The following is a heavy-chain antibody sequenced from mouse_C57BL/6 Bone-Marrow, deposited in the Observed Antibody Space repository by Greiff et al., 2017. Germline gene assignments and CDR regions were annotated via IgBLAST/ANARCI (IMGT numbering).Heavy chain of an antibody. V-gene: IGHV1-64*01. CDR3: ATDYYGSSYWYFDV. J-gene: IGHJ1*03. Sequence: VKLQQPGAELVKPGASVKLSCKASGYTFTSYWMHWVKQRPGQGLEWIGMIHPNSGSTNYNKKFKSKATLTVDKSSSTAYMQLSSLTSEDSAVYYCATDYYGSSYWYFDVWGTGTTVTVSS. CDR2: IHPNSGST. CDR1: GYTFTSYW. D-gene: IGHD1-1*01.